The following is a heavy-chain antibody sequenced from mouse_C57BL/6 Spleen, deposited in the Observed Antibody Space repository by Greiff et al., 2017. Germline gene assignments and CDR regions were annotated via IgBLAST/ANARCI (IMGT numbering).Heavy chain of an antibody. V-gene: IGHV1-54*01. Sequence: QVQLKQSGAELVRPGTSVKVSCKASGYAFTNYLIEWVKQRPGQGLEWIGVINPGSGGTNYNEKFKGKATVTADTSSSTAYMQLSSLTSEDSSVYFCARYSFAYWGQGTLVTVSA. CDR2: INPGSGGT. J-gene: IGHJ3*01. CDR3: ARYSFAY. CDR1: GYAFTNYL.